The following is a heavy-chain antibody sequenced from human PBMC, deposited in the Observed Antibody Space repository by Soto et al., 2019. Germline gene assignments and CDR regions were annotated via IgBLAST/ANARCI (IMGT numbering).Heavy chain of an antibody. CDR3: APDRSWKSYYYDNSVPYFYGMDV. V-gene: IGHV1-69*01. J-gene: IGHJ6*02. Sequence: QVQLVQSGAEVKKPGSSVKVSCKASAGTFSSYGISWVRQAPGQGLEWMGGIMPIFGTPNYAQKFQGRVTITADESTSTGYMELSSLTSEDTAVYHCAPDRSWKSYYYDNSVPYFYGMDVWGQGTTVTVSS. CDR1: AGTFSSYG. D-gene: IGHD3-22*01. CDR2: IMPIFGTP.